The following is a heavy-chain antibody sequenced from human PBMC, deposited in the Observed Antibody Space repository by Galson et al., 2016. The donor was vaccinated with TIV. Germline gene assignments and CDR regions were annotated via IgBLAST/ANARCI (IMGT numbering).Heavy chain of an antibody. CDR1: GFSLNTDRMC. Sequence: PALVKPTQTLTLTCTFSGFSLNTDRMCVNWIRQPPGKALEWLARIDWDDDKSYSSSLKTRLTISKDTSKNQVVLTMTNMDPVDTATYYCARISGYYDSSGHYIPRSFECWGQGTLVTVSS. CDR2: IDWDDDK. CDR3: ARISGYYDSSGHYIPRSFEC. V-gene: IGHV2-70*11. J-gene: IGHJ4*02. D-gene: IGHD3-22*01.